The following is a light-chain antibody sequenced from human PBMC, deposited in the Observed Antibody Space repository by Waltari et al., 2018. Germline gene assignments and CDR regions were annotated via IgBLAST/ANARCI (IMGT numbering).Light chain of an antibody. J-gene: IGLJ3*02. CDR2: EVS. Sequence: QSALTQPASVSGSPGQSLTIPCTGASSDIGAYNYFSWFQQHPGKAPKLMIYEVSNRPSGVSNRFSGSKSGNTASLTISGLQTEDEADYYCSSYTTSITWVFGGGTKLTVL. CDR1: SSDIGAYNY. V-gene: IGLV2-14*01. CDR3: SSYTTSITWV.